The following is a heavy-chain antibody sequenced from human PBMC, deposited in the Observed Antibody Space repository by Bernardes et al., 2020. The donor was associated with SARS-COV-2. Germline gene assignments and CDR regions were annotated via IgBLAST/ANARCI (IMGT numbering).Heavy chain of an antibody. D-gene: IGHD2-21*01. CDR3: ARTFYYDRGGDSLFDY. J-gene: IGHJ4*02. CDR2: ISPKSGAT. CDR1: GYTFSDYY. V-gene: IGHV1-2*02. Sequence: ASVKVSCTASGYTFSDYYTHWLRQAPGQGLEWMGWISPKSGATNLAQKFQGRVTMTRGTSISTDYMELSRLRSDDTAVYYCARTFYYDRGGDSLFDYWGQGTPVTVSS.